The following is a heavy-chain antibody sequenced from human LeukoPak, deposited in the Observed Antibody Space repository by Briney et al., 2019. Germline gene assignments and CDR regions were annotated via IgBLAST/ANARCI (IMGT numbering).Heavy chain of an antibody. D-gene: IGHD3-22*01. J-gene: IGHJ6*03. CDR2: ISSRRFT. CDR3: ARDHYYAEYMDV. V-gene: IGHV3-69-1*01. Sequence: PGGSLRLSCAASGFIFSNYNMNWVRQAPGKGLEWVSSISSRRFTYYADSVTGRFTVSRDNAKNSLFLQMNSLSAEDTAVYYCARDHYYAEYMDVWGKGTTVTVSS. CDR1: GFIFSNYN.